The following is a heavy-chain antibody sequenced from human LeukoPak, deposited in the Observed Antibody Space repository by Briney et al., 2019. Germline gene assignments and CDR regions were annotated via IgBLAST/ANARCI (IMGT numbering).Heavy chain of an antibody. CDR1: GFNFSSYG. CDR2: ISYDGSNK. V-gene: IGHV3-30*18. CDR3: AKVFPASPSYYYYGMDVGYGMDV. J-gene: IGHJ6*02. D-gene: IGHD4-17*01. Sequence: GGSLRLSGAASGFNFSSYGMHWVRQAPGKGLEWVAVISYDGSNKYYADSVKGRFTISRDNSKNTLYLQMNSLRAEDTAVYYCAKVFPASPSYYYYGMDVGYGMDVWGQGTTVTVSS.